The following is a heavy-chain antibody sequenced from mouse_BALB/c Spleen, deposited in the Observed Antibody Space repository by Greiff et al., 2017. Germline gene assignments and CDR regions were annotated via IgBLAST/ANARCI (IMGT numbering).Heavy chain of an antibody. J-gene: IGHJ2*01. CDR3: TRDLDYYGSSYKNYFDY. Sequence: EVQLVESGGGLVKPGGSLKLSCAASGFTFSSYTMSWVRQTPEKRLEWVATISSGGSYTYYPDSVKGRFTISRDNAKNTLYLQMSSLKSEDTAMYYCTRDLDYYGSSYKNYFDYWGQGTTLTVSS. D-gene: IGHD1-1*01. CDR1: GFTFSSYT. CDR2: ISSGGSYT. V-gene: IGHV5-6-4*01.